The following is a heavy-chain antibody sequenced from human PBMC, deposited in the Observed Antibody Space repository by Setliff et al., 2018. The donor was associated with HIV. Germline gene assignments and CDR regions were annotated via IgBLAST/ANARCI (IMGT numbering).Heavy chain of an antibody. D-gene: IGHD3-10*01. CDR3: ARVPVGSGSVDY. V-gene: IGHV4-59*11. Sequence: LSLTCTVSGGSISSPYWSWIRQPPGKGLEWIGYIHYSGSTNYNPSLKTRVTISLDTSRNQFSLNLSSVIAADTAVYYCARVPVGSGSVDYWGQETLVTVS. CDR2: IHYSGST. J-gene: IGHJ4*02. CDR1: GGSISSPY.